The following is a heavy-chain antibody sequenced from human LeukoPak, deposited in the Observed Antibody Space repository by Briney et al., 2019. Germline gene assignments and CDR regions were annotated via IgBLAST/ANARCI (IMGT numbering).Heavy chain of an antibody. V-gene: IGHV4-4*07. J-gene: IGHJ3*02. Sequence: SETLSLTCTVSGGSISSYYWSWIRQPAGKGMEWIGRIYTSGSTNYNPSLKSRVTISVLTSKNRFSLKLSSVTAADTAVYYCATLTGGDDAFDIWGQGTMVTVSS. D-gene: IGHD4-23*01. CDR3: ATLTGGDDAFDI. CDR1: GGSISSYY. CDR2: IYTSGST.